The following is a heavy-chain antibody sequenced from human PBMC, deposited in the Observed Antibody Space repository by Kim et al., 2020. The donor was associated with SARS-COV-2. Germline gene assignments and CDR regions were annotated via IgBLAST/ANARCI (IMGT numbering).Heavy chain of an antibody. CDR2: ISYDGSNK. V-gene: IGHV3-30*04. CDR1: GFTFSSYA. CDR3: AVDYDILTGYHTTFDY. Sequence: GGSLRLSCAASGFTFSSYAMHWVRQAPGKGLEWVAVISYDGSNKYYADSVKGRFTISRDNSKNTLYLQMNSLRAEDTAVYYCAVDYDILTGYHTTFDYWG. D-gene: IGHD3-9*01. J-gene: IGHJ4*01.